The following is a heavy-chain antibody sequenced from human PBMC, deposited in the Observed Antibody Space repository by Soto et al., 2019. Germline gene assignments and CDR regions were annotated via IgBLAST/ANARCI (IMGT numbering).Heavy chain of an antibody. V-gene: IGHV4-59*01. D-gene: IGHD4-17*01. CDR2: IYNNGRT. CDR1: GGSISSSS. J-gene: IGHJ4*02. Sequence: SETLSLTCTVSGGSISSSSWSWIRQPPGRGLEWIGYIYNNGRTDYNPSLKSRVTISVDTSKNHFSLKLSSVTPADTAMYYCARGDYSAFDYWGQGTLVTVSS. CDR3: ARGDYSAFDY.